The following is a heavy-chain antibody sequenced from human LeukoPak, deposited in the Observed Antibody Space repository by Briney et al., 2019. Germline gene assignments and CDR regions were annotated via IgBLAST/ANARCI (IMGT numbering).Heavy chain of an antibody. CDR2: IFYSGSI. CDR3: AKTHSHFPPYFDY. CDR1: GLTFRTYAM. J-gene: IGHJ4*02. D-gene: IGHD4-11*01. Sequence: GSLRLSCAASGLTFRTYAMSWVRQAPGKGLEWIGEIFYSGSINYNPSLKSRVTLSLDKSKNQFSLQLSSVTAADTAMYYCAKTHSHFPPYFDYWGQGTLVIVSS. V-gene: IGHV4-4*02.